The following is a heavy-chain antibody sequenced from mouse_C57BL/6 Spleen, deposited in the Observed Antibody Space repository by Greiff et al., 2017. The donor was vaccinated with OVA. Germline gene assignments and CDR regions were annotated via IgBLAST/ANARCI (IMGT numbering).Heavy chain of an antibody. CDR2: IYPRDGST. CDR3: AREGGNSAWFAY. CDR1: GYTFTSYD. J-gene: IGHJ3*01. V-gene: IGHV1-85*01. Sequence: QVQLQQSGPELVKPGASVKLSCKASGYTFTSYDINWVQQRPGQGLEWIGWIYPRDGSTTYNEKFKGKATLTVDTSSSTAYMELHSLTSEDAAVYVCAREGGNSAWFAYWGQGTLVTVSA. D-gene: IGHD2-1*01.